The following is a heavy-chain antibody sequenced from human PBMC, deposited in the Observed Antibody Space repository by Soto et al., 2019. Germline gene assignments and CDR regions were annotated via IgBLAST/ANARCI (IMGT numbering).Heavy chain of an antibody. CDR1: GYTFTSYA. CDR3: AVVPAAMNYYYYYMDV. V-gene: IGHV1-3*01. J-gene: IGHJ6*03. CDR2: INVGNGNT. Sequence: GASVKVSCKASGYTFTSYAMHWVRQAPGQRLEWMGWINVGNGNTKYSQKFQGRVTMTRNTSISTAYMELSSLRSEDTAVYYCAVVPAAMNYYYYYMDVWGKGTTVTVSS. D-gene: IGHD2-2*01.